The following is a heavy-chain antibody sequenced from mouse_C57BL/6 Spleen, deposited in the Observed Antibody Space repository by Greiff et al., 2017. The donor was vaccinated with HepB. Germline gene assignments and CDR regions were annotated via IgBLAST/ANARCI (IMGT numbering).Heavy chain of an antibody. CDR2: IDPNSGGT. CDR1: GYTFTSYW. D-gene: IGHD2-1*01. J-gene: IGHJ3*01. Sequence: QVHVKQPGAELVKPGASVKLSCKASGYTFTSYWMHWVKQRPGRGLEWIGRIDPNSGGTKYNEKFKSKATLTVDKPSSTAYMQLSSLTSEDSAVYYCARSGERGNPAWFAYWGQGTLATVSA. CDR3: ARSGERGNPAWFAY. V-gene: IGHV1-72*01.